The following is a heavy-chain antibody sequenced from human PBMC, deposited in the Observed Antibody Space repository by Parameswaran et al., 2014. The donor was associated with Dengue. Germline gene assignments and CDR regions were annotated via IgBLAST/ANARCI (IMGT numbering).Heavy chain of an antibody. V-gene: IGHV3-7*01. Sequence: VRQAPGKGLEWVANIKQDGSEKYYVDSVKGRFTISRDNAKNSLYLQMNSLRAEDTAVYYCARAHHTSYDYWGQGTLVTVSS. CDR2: IKQDGSEK. CDR3: ARAHHTSYDY. D-gene: IGHD1-14*01. J-gene: IGHJ4*02.